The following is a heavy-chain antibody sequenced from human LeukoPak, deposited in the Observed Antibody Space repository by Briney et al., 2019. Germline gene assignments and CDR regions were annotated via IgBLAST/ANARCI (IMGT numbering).Heavy chain of an antibody. CDR1: GFTISSYF. Sequence: PGGSLRLSCAASGFTISSYFLTWVRQAPGKGLEWVASIKQDGSDIYYVDSVKGRFTISRDNAKNSLFLEMNSLRAEDTAVYYCARESNLGGDAFDIWGLGTMVTVSS. CDR2: IKQDGSDI. D-gene: IGHD1-26*01. V-gene: IGHV3-7*01. J-gene: IGHJ3*02. CDR3: ARESNLGGDAFDI.